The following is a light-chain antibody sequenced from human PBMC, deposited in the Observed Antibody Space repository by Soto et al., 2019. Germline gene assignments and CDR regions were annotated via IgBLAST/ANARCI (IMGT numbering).Light chain of an antibody. CDR1: QSINNW. J-gene: IGKJ1*01. Sequence: DIQMTQSPSTLSASVGDRVTITCRASQSINNWLAWYQLKPGKAPKLLIYDASTLESGVPSRFSGSGSGTEFTLTISSLQPDDFATYYCQQYASYSQTFGQGTKVGIK. V-gene: IGKV1-5*01. CDR2: DAS. CDR3: QQYASYSQT.